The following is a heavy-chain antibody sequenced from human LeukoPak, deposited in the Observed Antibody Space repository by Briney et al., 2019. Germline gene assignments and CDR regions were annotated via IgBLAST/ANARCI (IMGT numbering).Heavy chain of an antibody. CDR1: GFTFSAYN. CDR3: AELGITMIGGV. D-gene: IGHD3-10*02. J-gene: IGHJ6*04. Sequence: PGGSLRLSCAASGFTFSAYNMNWVRQAPGKGPEWVSYISSSGSTIYYADSVKGRFTISRDNAKNSLYLQMNSLRAEDTAVYYCAELGITMIGGVWGKGTTVTISS. CDR2: ISSSGSTI. V-gene: IGHV3-48*03.